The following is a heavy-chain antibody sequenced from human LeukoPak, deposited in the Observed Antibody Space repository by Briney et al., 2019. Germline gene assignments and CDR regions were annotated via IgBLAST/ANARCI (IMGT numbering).Heavy chain of an antibody. V-gene: IGHV4-59*01. Sequence: PSETLSLTCTVSGGSISSYYWSWIRQPPGKGLEWIGYICYSGSTNYNPSLKSRVTISVDTSKNQFSLKLSSVTAADTAVYYCARVDYYDSSGDYFNNWFDPWGQGTLVTVSS. CDR3: ARVDYYDSSGDYFNNWFDP. CDR1: GGSISSYY. CDR2: ICYSGST. J-gene: IGHJ5*02. D-gene: IGHD3-22*01.